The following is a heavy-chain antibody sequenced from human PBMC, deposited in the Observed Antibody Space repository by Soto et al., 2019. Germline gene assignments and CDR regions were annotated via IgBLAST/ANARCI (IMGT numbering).Heavy chain of an antibody. Sequence: PSETLYLTCTVSGGSISSGGYYWSWIRQHPGKGLEWIGYIYYSGSTYYNPSLKSRVTISVDTSKNQFSLKLSSVTAADTAVYYCARDLRYCTNGVCPIPYNWFDPWGQGTLVTVSS. J-gene: IGHJ5*02. D-gene: IGHD2-8*01. V-gene: IGHV4-31*03. CDR2: IYYSGST. CDR1: GGSISSGGYY. CDR3: ARDLRYCTNGVCPIPYNWFDP.